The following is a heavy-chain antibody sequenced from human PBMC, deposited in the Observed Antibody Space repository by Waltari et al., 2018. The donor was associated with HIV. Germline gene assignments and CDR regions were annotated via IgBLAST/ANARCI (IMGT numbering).Heavy chain of an antibody. J-gene: IGHJ4*02. CDR1: GLTFSDYY. CDR3: ARGPFSDF. Sequence: VQLVESGGGLVKPGGSLRLSCAASGLTFSDYYMTWIRQAPGKGLECVASIVSTGATTYYADSVKGRFTISRDDAENSLFLQMNSLRAEDTAVYYCARGPFSDFWGQGTLVTVSS. CDR2: IVSTGATT. V-gene: IGHV3-11*01.